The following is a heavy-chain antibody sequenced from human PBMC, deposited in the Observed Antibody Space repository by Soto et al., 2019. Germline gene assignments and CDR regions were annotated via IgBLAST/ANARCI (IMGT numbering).Heavy chain of an antibody. Sequence: GGSMILSCAASGFLFSSFCIHWVRQAPGKGLEWVAIISYDGNNKYYADSVKGRFTISRDNSKNTLHLQMNSLRAEDTAVYYCAKDSFRGVTIPPSYYYYGMDVWGQGTTVTVSS. CDR3: AKDSFRGVTIPPSYYYYGMDV. CDR2: ISYDGNNK. D-gene: IGHD3-10*01. V-gene: IGHV3-30*18. CDR1: GFLFSSFC. J-gene: IGHJ6*02.